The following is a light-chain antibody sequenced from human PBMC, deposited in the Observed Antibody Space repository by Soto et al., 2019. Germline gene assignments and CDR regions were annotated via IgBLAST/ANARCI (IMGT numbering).Light chain of an antibody. CDR1: ESLIHSDGSTY. CDR3: MQGTRWPWT. Sequence: DVVMTQSPLSLPVTLGQPASISCRSSESLIHSDGSTYLSWFQQRPGQSPRCLIYEFSDRDSGVPDRFSGSGSGTDFTLKISRVEAEDVGVYCCMQGTRWPWTFGQGTEVEIK. J-gene: IGKJ1*01. CDR2: EFS. V-gene: IGKV2-30*02.